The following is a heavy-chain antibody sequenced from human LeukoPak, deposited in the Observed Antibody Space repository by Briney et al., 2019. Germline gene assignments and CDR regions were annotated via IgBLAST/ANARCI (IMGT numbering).Heavy chain of an antibody. D-gene: IGHD2-8*02. V-gene: IGHV4-59*12. J-gene: IGHJ4*02. CDR1: GGYISSYY. CDR3: AKYEPGGPALNY. CDR2: VYYTGST. Sequence: SETLSLTCTVSGGYISSYYWSWIRQPPGEGLEWIGYVYYTGSTNYNPSLKSRVSISADTSKNQFSLHLSSVTAADTAVYYCAKYEPGGPALNYWGQGTLVTVSS.